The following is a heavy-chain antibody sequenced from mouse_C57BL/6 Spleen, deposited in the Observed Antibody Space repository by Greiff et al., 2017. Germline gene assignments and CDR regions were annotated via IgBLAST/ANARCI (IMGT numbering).Heavy chain of an antibody. D-gene: IGHD1-1*01. CDR2: INPNNGGT. CDR1: GYTFTDYN. Sequence: EVQLQQSGPELVKPGASVKIPCKASGYTFTDYNMDWVKQSHGKSLEWIGDINPNNGGTIYNQKFKGKATLTVDKSSSTAYMELRSLTSEDTAVYYCARKSIYYYGVYWYFDVWGTGTTVTVSS. J-gene: IGHJ1*03. CDR3: ARKSIYYYGVYWYFDV. V-gene: IGHV1-18*01.